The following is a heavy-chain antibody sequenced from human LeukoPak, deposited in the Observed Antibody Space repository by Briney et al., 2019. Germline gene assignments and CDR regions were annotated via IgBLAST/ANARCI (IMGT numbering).Heavy chain of an antibody. CDR3: ARVDSYGRFSWYYFDY. CDR2: ISAYNGNT. Sequence: GASVKVSCKASGYTFTSYGISWVRQAPGQGLEWMGWISAYNGNTNYAQKFQGRVTMTRDTSTSTVYMELSSLRSEDTAVYYCARVDSYGRFSWYYFDYWGQGTLVTVSS. CDR1: GYTFTSYG. V-gene: IGHV1-18*01. D-gene: IGHD5-18*01. J-gene: IGHJ4*02.